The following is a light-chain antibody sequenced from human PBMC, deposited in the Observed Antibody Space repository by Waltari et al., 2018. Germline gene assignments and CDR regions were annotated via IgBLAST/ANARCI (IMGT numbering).Light chain of an antibody. CDR3: SSYTSSSNWV. CDR2: EVS. J-gene: IGLJ3*02. Sequence: QSVLTQPASVSGSPGQSITLSCTGTSSDFGGYNYVSWYQQHPGKAPKLMIYEVSNRPSGVSNRFSGSKSGNTASLTISGLQAEDEADYYCSSYTSSSNWVYGGGTKLTVL. CDR1: SSDFGGYNY. V-gene: IGLV2-14*01.